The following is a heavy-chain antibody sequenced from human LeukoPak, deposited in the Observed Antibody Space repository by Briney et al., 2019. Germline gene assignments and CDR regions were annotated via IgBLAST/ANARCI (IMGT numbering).Heavy chain of an antibody. CDR3: ARGEVITSTVTTYFDY. CDR2: IYYSGST. D-gene: IGHD4-17*01. Sequence: PSETLSLTCTVSGGSISSYYWSWIRQPPGKGLEWIGYIYYSGSTNYNPSLKSRVTISVDTSKNQFSLKLSSVTAADTAVYYCARGEVITSTVTTYFDYWGQGTPVTVSS. J-gene: IGHJ4*02. V-gene: IGHV4-59*01. CDR1: GGSISSYY.